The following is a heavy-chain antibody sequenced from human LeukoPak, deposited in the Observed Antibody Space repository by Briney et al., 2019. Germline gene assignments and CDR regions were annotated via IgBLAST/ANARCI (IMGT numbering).Heavy chain of an antibody. Sequence: SETLSLTCTVSGGSISSYSWSWIRQPPGKGLEWIGYIYYSGSTNYNPALKSRVIISVDTSKNQFSLKLSSVTAADTAVYYCARLKLRGVVDYWGQGTLVTVSS. D-gene: IGHD5-12*01. V-gene: IGHV4-59*08. CDR3: ARLKLRGVVDY. CDR1: GGSISSYS. J-gene: IGHJ4*02. CDR2: IYYSGST.